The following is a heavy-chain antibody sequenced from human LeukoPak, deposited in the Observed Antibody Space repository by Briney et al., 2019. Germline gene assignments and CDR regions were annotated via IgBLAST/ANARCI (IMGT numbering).Heavy chain of an antibody. Sequence: SETLSLTCGVSGGSINRHYWSWIRQPPGKGLEWIGFIYYTGRTRYNPSLQSRVTISVGTSESKFSLKLTSVTAADTAVYYCARLLDNDNSGDPDTFDVWGQGTVVTVFS. CDR3: ARLLDNDNSGDPDTFDV. V-gene: IGHV4-59*11. D-gene: IGHD3-22*01. CDR2: IYYTGRT. CDR1: GGSINRHY. J-gene: IGHJ3*01.